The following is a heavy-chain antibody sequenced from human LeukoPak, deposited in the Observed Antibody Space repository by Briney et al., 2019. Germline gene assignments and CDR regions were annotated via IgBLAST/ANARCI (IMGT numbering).Heavy chain of an antibody. CDR1: GFPFRSHA. J-gene: IGHJ5*02. V-gene: IGHV3-23*01. D-gene: IGHD2-21*01. Sequence: SGGSLRLSCAASGFPFRSHAMSWVRQPLGKGLEWVSAISNGNTYYADSVRGRFIISRDDSKNTLYLQMNSLRDEDTALYYCVREAGYCGPVCVKTNWFDPWGQGTLVTVS. CDR3: VREAGYCGPVCVKTNWFDP. CDR2: ISNGNT.